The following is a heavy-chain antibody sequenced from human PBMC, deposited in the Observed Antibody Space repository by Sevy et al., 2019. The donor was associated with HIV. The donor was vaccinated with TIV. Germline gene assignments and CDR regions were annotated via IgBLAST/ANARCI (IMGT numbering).Heavy chain of an antibody. V-gene: IGHV3-21*01. CDR2: ISSSSSYI. CDR1: GFTFSSYS. CDR3: ARDRYYYDSSGYSPNFDY. J-gene: IGHJ4*02. D-gene: IGHD3-22*01. Sequence: GGSLRLPCAASGFTFSSYSMNWVRQAPGKGLEWVSSISSSSSYIYYADSVKGRFTISRDNAKNSLYLQMNSLRAEDTAVYYCARDRYYYDSSGYSPNFDYWGQGTLVTVSS.